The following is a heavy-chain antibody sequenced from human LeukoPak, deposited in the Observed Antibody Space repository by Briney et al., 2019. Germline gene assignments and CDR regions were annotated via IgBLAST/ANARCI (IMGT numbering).Heavy chain of an antibody. CDR2: FSYDESTK. CDR1: GFTFSNYA. D-gene: IGHD5-12*01. Sequence: PGRSLRLSCAASGFTFSNYAMHWVRQAPGKGLEWVALFSYDESTKYYADSVRGRFTISGDNSKNTLYLQMDSLRAEDTAVYYCAKSVGQDSGSDFHYDYWGQGTLVTVSS. J-gene: IGHJ4*02. V-gene: IGHV3-30*18. CDR3: AKSVGQDSGSDFHYDY.